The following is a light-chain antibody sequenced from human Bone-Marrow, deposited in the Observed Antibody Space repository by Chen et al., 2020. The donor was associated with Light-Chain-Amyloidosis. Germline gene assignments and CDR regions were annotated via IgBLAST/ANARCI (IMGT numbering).Light chain of an antibody. CDR2: VTREGTH. V-gene: IGLV4-69*01. CDR3: QTWGTGGV. J-gene: IGLJ3*02. CDR1: SGHTTDA. Sequence: QLVLAQSPSAPPSLGDAVKLTCTLSSGHTTDAIAWHQQQPGKGPRYLMKVTREGTHSRGVGIPDRFSGSSFGAERYLTISSLQSEDEADYYCQTWGTGGVFGGGTKLTVL.